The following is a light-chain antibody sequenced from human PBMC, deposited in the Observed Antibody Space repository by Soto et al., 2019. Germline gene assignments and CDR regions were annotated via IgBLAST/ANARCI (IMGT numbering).Light chain of an antibody. CDR2: EVS. V-gene: IGLV2-14*01. CDR1: SSDVGGYNY. CDR3: ISYTSSSTSYV. Sequence: QSVLTQPASVSGSPGQSITISCTGTSSDVGGYNYVAWYQQHPGKVPRLMIYEVSNRPSGVSNRFSGSKSGSTASLTISGLQAEDEADYYRISYTSSSTSYVFGTGTKLTVL. J-gene: IGLJ1*01.